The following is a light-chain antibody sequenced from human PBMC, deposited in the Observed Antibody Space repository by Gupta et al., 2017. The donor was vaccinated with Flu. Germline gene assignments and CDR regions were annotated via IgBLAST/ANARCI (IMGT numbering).Light chain of an antibody. CDR3: QQFCSIPFT. CDR1: RHVSTNF. J-gene: IGKJ3*01. CDR2: EAN. Sequence: ERATLSCRASRHVSTNFLAWYQQKPGQPPRLLMSEANYRATGTPDRFSGSGSGTEFTLTISSLEPGDVAVYYCQQFCSIPFTFGPGTKLDIK. V-gene: IGKV3-20*01.